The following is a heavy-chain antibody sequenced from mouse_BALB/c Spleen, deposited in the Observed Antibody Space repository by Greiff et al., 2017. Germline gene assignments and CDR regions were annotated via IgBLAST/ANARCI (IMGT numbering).Heavy chain of an antibody. CDR1: GYTFTEYI. CDR3: ARHEEAYYRYDKGAWFAY. Sequence: QVQLKQSGAELVKPGASVKLSCKASGYTFTEYIIHWVKQRSGQGLEWIGWFYPGSGSIKYNEKFKDKATLTADKSSSTVYMELSRLTSEDSAVYFCARHEEAYYRYDKGAWFAYWGQGTLVTVSA. CDR2: FYPGSGSI. D-gene: IGHD2-14*01. J-gene: IGHJ3*01. V-gene: IGHV1-62-2*01.